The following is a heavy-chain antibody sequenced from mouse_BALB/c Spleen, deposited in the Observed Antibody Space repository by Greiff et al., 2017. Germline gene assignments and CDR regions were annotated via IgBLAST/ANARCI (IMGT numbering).Heavy chain of an antibody. J-gene: IGHJ2*01. CDR1: GFAFSSYD. Sequence: EVKLMESGGGLVKPGGSLKLSCAASGFAFSSYDMSWVRQTPEKRLEWVAYISSGGGSTYYPDTVKGRFTISRDNAKNTLYLQMSSLKSEDTAMYYCARRVSFDYWGQGTTLTVSS. CDR2: ISSGGGST. CDR3: ARRVSFDY. V-gene: IGHV5-12-1*01.